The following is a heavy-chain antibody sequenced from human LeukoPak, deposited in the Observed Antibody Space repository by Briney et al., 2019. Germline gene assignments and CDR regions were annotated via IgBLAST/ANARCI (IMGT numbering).Heavy chain of an antibody. CDR3: ARVLTGTLWFEP. CDR1: GGSIISYY. D-gene: IGHD3-9*01. Sequence: SETLSLTCTVSGGSIISYYWSWIRQPPGKGLEWIGYIYYSGSTNYNPSLKSLVTISVDTSKNQFSLKLSSVTAADTAVYYCARVLTGTLWFEPWGQGTLVTVSS. J-gene: IGHJ5*02. V-gene: IGHV4-59*01. CDR2: IYYSGST.